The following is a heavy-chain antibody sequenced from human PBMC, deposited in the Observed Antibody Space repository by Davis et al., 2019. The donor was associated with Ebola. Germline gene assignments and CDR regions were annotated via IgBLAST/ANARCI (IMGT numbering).Heavy chain of an antibody. CDR3: AREGEGYGDYFDY. CDR2: ISSSSSTI. V-gene: IGHV3-48*01. J-gene: IGHJ4*02. Sequence: GESLKISCAASGFTFSSYSMNWVRQAPGKGLEWVSYISSSSSTIYYADSVKGRFTISRDNSKNTLYLQMNSLRAEDTAVYYCAREGEGYGDYFDYWGQGTLVTVSS. CDR1: GFTFSSYS. D-gene: IGHD3-10*01.